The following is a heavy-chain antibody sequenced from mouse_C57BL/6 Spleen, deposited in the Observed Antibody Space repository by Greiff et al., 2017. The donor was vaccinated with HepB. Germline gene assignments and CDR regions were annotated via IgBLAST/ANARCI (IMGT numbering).Heavy chain of an antibody. CDR1: GFTFSDYG. J-gene: IGHJ4*01. D-gene: IGHD4-1*01. CDR2: ISSGSSTI. V-gene: IGHV5-17*01. Sequence: EVHLVESGGGLVKPGGSLKLSCAASGFTFSDYGMHWVRQAPEKGLEWVAYISSGSSTIYYADTVKGRFTISRDNAKNTLFLQMTSLRSEDTAMYYCARNWAYYAMDYWGQGTSVTVSS. CDR3: ARNWAYYAMDY.